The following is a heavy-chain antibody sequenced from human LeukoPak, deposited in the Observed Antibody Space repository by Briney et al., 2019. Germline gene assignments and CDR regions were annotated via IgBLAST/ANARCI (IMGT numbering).Heavy chain of an antibody. CDR3: AREPQDTAMVRDAFDI. J-gene: IGHJ3*02. CDR1: GYTFTSYG. CDR2: IIPIFGTA. Sequence: ASVKVSCKASGYTFTSYGISWVRQAPGQGLEWMGGIIPIFGTANYAQKFQGRVTITTDESTSTAYMELSSLRFEDTAVYYCAREPQDTAMVRDAFDIWGQGTMVTVSS. V-gene: IGHV1-69*05. D-gene: IGHD5-18*01.